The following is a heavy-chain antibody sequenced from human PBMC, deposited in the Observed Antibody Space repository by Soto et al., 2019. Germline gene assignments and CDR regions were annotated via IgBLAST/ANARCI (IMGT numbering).Heavy chain of an antibody. D-gene: IGHD2-15*01. Sequence: ASVKVSCKASGYTFTSYGISWVRQAPGQGLEWMGWIIAYNGNTNYAQKLQGRVTITTDTSTSTAYMELSSLRSEDTAVYYCFCFKSYENHRNLLSFRAQGTPVTGSS. CDR2: IIAYNGNT. CDR3: FCFKSYENHRNLLSF. V-gene: IGHV1-18*01. CDR1: GYTFTSYG. J-gene: IGHJ1*01.